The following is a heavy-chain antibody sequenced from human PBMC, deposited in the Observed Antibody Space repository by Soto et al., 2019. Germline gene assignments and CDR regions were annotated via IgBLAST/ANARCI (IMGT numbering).Heavy chain of an antibody. CDR1: GYSIASGHY. CDR3: CRTFDYHGMDL. V-gene: IGHV4-38-2*01. CDR2: IYHAGSV. J-gene: IGHJ6*02. Sequence: PSETLSLTCAASGYSIASGHYWAWIRQSPGKGLEWIGSIYHAGSVYYNPSLNSRVAVSLDTSKNHFSLKLTSVTAADTAVYYCCRTFDYHGMDLSGQATTVTVSS.